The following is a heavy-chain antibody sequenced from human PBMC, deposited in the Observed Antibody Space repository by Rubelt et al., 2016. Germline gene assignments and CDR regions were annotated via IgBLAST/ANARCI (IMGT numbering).Heavy chain of an antibody. CDR2: ISSSSSYI. V-gene: IGHV3-21*01. CDR1: GFTFSSYG. D-gene: IGHD6-19*01. Sequence: VQLVESGGGVVQPGRSLRLSCAASGFTFSSYGMHWVRQAPGKGLEWVSSISSSSSYIYYADSVKGRFTISRDNAKNSLYLQMNSRRAEDTAVYYCASVSPRDSSGFTIDYWGQGTLVTVSS. J-gene: IGHJ4*02. CDR3: ASVSPRDSSGFTIDY.